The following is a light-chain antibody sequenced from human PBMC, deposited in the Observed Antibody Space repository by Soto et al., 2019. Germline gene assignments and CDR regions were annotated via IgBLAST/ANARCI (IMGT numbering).Light chain of an antibody. CDR3: SSYTSSSTYV. CDR2: DVS. V-gene: IGLV2-14*01. J-gene: IGLJ1*01. Sequence: QSALTQPDSVSGSPGQSITISCTGTSSDVGGYNYVSWYQQHPGKAPKLMIYDVSNRPSGVSNRFSGSKSGNTASLTISGLQAEDESDYYCSSYTSSSTYVFGTGTQLTVL. CDR1: SSDVGGYNY.